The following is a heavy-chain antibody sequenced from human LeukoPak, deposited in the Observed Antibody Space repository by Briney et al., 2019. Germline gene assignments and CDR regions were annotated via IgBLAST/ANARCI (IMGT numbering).Heavy chain of an antibody. CDR1: GGSLSSSSYY. V-gene: IGHV4-39*01. CDR2: IYYSGST. CDR3: ASALGSYYAWYFDY. J-gene: IGHJ4*02. D-gene: IGHD1-26*01. Sequence: SETLSLTCTVSGGSLSSSSYYWGWIRQPPGKGLEWIGSIYYSGSTYYNPSLKSRVTISVDTSKNQFSLKLSSVTAADTAVYYCASALGSYYAWYFDYWGQGTLVTVSS.